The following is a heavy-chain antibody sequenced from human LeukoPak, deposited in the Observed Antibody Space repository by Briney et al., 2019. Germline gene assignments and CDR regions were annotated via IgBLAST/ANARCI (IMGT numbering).Heavy chain of an antibody. CDR2: INPSSGGT. CDR1: GYTFTGYY. CDR3: ARDYAGDAFDI. J-gene: IGHJ3*02. D-gene: IGHD2-2*01. V-gene: IGHV1-2*02. Sequence: ASVKVSCKASGYTFTGYYMHWVRQAPGQGLEWMGWINPSSGGTNYAQKFQGRVTMTRDTSISTAYMELSRLRSDDTAVYYCARDYAGDAFDIWGQGTMVTVSS.